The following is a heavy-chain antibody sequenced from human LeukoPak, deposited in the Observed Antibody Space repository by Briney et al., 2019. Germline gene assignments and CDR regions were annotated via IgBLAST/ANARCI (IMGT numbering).Heavy chain of an antibody. CDR3: ARDGLASSRLLDWFDP. CDR1: GFMFSSYW. D-gene: IGHD2-8*02. J-gene: IGHJ5*02. Sequence: GGSLRLSCAASGFMFSSYWMSWVRQAPGKGLEWVADIKEDGSEKSYVDSVKGRFTISRDNAKNSLYLQMNTLRAEDTAVYYCARDGLASSRLLDWFDPWGQGTLVTVSS. CDR2: IKEDGSEK. V-gene: IGHV3-7*01.